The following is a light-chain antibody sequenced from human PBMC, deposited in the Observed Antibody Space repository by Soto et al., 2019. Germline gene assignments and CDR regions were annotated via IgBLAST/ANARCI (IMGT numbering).Light chain of an antibody. Sequence: DIQMTQSPSSLSASVGDRATITCRASQVIRNDLAWYQQKPGKAPKRLIYAASSLESGVQSRFSASGSGTEFTLTISRLQPEDFATYYRLQHNGFPFTFGPGTKVDIK. CDR2: AAS. CDR3: LQHNGFPFT. CDR1: QVIRND. V-gene: IGKV1-17*01. J-gene: IGKJ3*01.